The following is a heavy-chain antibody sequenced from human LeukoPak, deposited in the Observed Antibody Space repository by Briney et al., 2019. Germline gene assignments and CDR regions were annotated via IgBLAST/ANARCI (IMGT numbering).Heavy chain of an antibody. Sequence: PSETLSLTCTVSGNSISSGDNYWSWIRQPAGKGLEWIGRIYTSGSTNYNPSLKSRVTISGDTSKNQFSLKLSSVTAADTAVYYCARARTPLKRDDYGDAFDIWGQGTMVTVSS. CDR1: GNSISSGDNY. D-gene: IGHD4-17*01. CDR2: IYTSGST. J-gene: IGHJ3*02. CDR3: ARARTPLKRDDYGDAFDI. V-gene: IGHV4-61*02.